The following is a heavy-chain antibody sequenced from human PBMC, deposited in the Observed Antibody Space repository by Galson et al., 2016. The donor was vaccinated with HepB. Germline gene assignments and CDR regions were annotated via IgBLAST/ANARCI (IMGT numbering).Heavy chain of an antibody. CDR3: ARDLRYYGSGTYFYYYDY. CDR1: GFTFSSYW. V-gene: IGHV3-74*01. J-gene: IGHJ4*02. CDR2: INGDGSSI. Sequence: SLRLSCAASGFTFSSYWMHWVRQAPGKGLVWVSRINGDGSSIDYADSVKGRFIISRDNAKNTLYLQMNSLRAEVTAVYFCARDLRYYGSGTYFYYYDYWGQGTLVTVSS. D-gene: IGHD3-10*01.